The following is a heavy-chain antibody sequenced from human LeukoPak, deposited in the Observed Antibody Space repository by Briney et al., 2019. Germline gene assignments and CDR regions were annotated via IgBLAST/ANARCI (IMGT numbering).Heavy chain of an antibody. V-gene: IGHV3-23*01. CDR3: AKGTMVRGVIMLPEYYYYMDV. Sequence: PGGSLRLSCAASGFTFSSYSMNWVRQAPGKGLEWVSAISGSGGSTYYADSVKGRFTISRDNSKNTLYLQMNSLRAEDTAVYYCAKGTMVRGVIMLPEYYYYMDVWGKGTTVTVSS. J-gene: IGHJ6*03. CDR2: ISGSGGST. CDR1: GFTFSSYS. D-gene: IGHD3-10*01.